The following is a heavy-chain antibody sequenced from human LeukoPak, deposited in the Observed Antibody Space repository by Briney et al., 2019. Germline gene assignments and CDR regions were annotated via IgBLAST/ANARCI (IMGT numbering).Heavy chain of an antibody. V-gene: IGHV3-7*01. J-gene: IGHJ4*02. CDR2: IKQDGSEN. D-gene: IGHD6-13*01. CDR1: GFTFSNYW. Sequence: GGSLRLSCAASGFTFSNYWMNWVRQAPGKGLEWVANIKQDGSENYYVDSVKGRFTISRDNAKNSLYLQMSYLRAEDTAVYYCARGGRVSAAGFDYWGQGTLVTVSS. CDR3: ARGGRVSAAGFDY.